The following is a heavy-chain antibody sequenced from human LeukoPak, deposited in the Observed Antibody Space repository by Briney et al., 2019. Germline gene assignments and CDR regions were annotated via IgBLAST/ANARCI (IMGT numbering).Heavy chain of an antibody. V-gene: IGHV4-39*07. CDR2: IFYSGGT. J-gene: IGHJ6*03. Sequence: PSETLSLTCTVSGGSINTPNYYWGWIRQTPGKGLEWIGNIFYSGGTYYSPSLTSRVTISLDTSKNQFSLKLSSVTAADTAVYYCARTAEEYYGSGKFRKYYSYYYYMDVWGKGTTVTVSS. CDR3: ARTAEEYYGSGKFRKYYSYYYYMDV. CDR1: GGSINTPNYY. D-gene: IGHD3-10*01.